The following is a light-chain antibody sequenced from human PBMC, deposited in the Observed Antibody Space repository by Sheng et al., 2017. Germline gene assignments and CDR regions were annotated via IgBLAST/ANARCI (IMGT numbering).Light chain of an antibody. V-gene: IGKV3-11*01. Sequence: EIVLTQSPVTLSLSSGERATLSCRASQSVRSYLAWFQQKPGQAPRLLIYDASTRATGIPARFSGTGSGTDFTLTISSLEPEDFAVYYCQQRSNWPPWTFGQGTKVEIK. J-gene: IGKJ1*01. CDR1: QSVRSY. CDR3: QQRSNWPPWT. CDR2: DAS.